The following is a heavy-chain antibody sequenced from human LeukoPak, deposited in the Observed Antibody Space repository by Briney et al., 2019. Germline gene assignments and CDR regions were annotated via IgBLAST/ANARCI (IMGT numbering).Heavy chain of an antibody. D-gene: IGHD5-18*01. CDR1: GYIFTNYY. Sequence: ASVKVSCKASGYIFTNYYMHWVRQAPGQGLEWMEIINPSGGNTRYAQKFQGRVTMTRDTSTSTVYMDLSSLRSEDTAVYYCARDKGERDFSYGPRWYFDYWGQGTLVTVSS. J-gene: IGHJ4*02. CDR3: ARDKGERDFSYGPRWYFDY. CDR2: INPSGGNT. V-gene: IGHV1-46*01.